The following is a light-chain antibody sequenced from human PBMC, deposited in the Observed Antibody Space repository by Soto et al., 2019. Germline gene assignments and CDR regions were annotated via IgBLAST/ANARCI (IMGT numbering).Light chain of an antibody. CDR2: DVS. CDR3: SSYRSSMTLV. CDR1: SSDLGAYNY. J-gene: IGLJ3*02. Sequence: QSALTQPASVSGSPGQSITISCTGSSSDLGAYNYVSWYQQHPDKAHKLMIFDVSIRPSGVSHRFSGSKSGRTASLTISGLQAEDEADYYGSSYRSSMTLVFGGGTKLTVL. V-gene: IGLV2-14*03.